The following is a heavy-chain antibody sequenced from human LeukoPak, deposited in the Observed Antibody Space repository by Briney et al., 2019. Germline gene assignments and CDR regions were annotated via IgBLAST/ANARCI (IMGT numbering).Heavy chain of an antibody. V-gene: IGHV1-69*06. J-gene: IGHJ4*02. CDR2: IIPIFGTT. D-gene: IGHD1-26*01. CDR3: ATPYRIVGATDPGGFGY. Sequence: GASVKVSCKASGGTFSSYAISWVRQAPAQGLEWMGGIIPIFGTTNYAQRFQGRVTMTEDTSTDTAYMELSSLRSEDTAVYYCATPYRIVGATDPGGFGYWGQGTLVTVSS. CDR1: GGTFSSYA.